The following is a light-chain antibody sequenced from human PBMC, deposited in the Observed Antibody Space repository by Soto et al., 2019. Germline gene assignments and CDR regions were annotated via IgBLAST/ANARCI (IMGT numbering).Light chain of an antibody. J-gene: IGKJ1*01. CDR2: DAS. CDR3: QVRDVWPS. Sequence: IVLTQSPVTLALSPGESAVLSCRASQTVSSSLAWYQHKPGQAPRLFIYDASKRAPDIPARFTGSGSGTHFTLTISSLEPEDIAVYYCQVRDVWPSFGQGTKVEIK. CDR1: QTVSSS. V-gene: IGKV3-11*01.